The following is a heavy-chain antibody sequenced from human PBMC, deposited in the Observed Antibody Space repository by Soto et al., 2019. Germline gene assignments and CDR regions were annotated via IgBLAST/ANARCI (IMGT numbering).Heavy chain of an antibody. Sequence: SETLSLTCAVYGGSFSGYYWSWIRQPPGKGLEWIGEINHSGSTNYNPSLKSRVTISVDTSKNQFSLKLSSVTAADTAVYYCERGDYYGSGSYYKGYYYGMDVWGQGTTVTVSS. CDR1: GGSFSGYY. D-gene: IGHD3-10*01. CDR2: INHSGST. J-gene: IGHJ6*02. CDR3: ERGDYYGSGSYYKGYYYGMDV. V-gene: IGHV4-34*01.